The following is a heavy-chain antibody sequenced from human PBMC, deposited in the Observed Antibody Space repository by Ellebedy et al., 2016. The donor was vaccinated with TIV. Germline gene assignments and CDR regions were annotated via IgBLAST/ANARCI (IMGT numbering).Heavy chain of an antibody. Sequence: SVKVSCXASGGTFSSYAISWVRQAPGQGLEWMGGIIPIFGTANYAQKFQGRVTMTRDTSTSTVYMELSSLRSEDTAVYYCARDPYLEWFNAFDIWGQGTMVTVPS. CDR3: ARDPYLEWFNAFDI. V-gene: IGHV1-69*05. D-gene: IGHD3-3*01. CDR2: IIPIFGTA. CDR1: GGTFSSYA. J-gene: IGHJ3*02.